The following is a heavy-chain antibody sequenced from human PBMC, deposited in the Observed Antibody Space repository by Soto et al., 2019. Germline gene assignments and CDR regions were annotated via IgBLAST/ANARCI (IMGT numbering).Heavy chain of an antibody. J-gene: IGHJ6*02. Sequence: LRLSCAASGFTFSSYEMNWVRQAPGKGLEWVSYISSSGSTIYYADSVKGRFTISRDNAKNSLYLQMNSLRAEDTAVYYCARDHKGCYYYYGMDVWGQGTTVTVSS. CDR3: ARDHKGCYYYYGMDV. D-gene: IGHD6-19*01. CDR1: GFTFSSYE. CDR2: ISSSGSTI. V-gene: IGHV3-48*03.